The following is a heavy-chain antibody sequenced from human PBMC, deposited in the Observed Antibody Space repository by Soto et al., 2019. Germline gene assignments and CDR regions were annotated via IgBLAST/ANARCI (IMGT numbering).Heavy chain of an antibody. D-gene: IGHD2-21*02. V-gene: IGHV4-38-2*02. CDR2: IYHSGST. CDR3: ARVGPYCGGDCYSPPP. J-gene: IGHJ5*02. CDR1: GYSIRNGYY. Sequence: SETLSLTCTVSGYSIRNGYYWGWIRQPPGKGLEWIGTIYHSGSTYYNPSLKSRVTISVDASENHFSLKLSSVTAADTAVYYCARVGPYCGGDCYSPPPRGQGTLVTVSS.